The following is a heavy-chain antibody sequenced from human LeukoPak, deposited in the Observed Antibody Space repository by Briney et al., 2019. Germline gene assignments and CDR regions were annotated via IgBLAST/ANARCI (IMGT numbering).Heavy chain of an antibody. Sequence: PGGSLRLSCAASGFTFSSYAMSWVRQAPGKGLEWVSAISGSGGSTYYADSVKGRFTISRDNSKNTLYLQMNSLRAEDTAVYYCAKGYCSSTSCYRIDAFDIWGQGTMVTVSS. J-gene: IGHJ3*02. V-gene: IGHV3-23*01. CDR3: AKGYCSSTSCYRIDAFDI. CDR2: ISGSGGST. D-gene: IGHD2-2*01. CDR1: GFTFSSYA.